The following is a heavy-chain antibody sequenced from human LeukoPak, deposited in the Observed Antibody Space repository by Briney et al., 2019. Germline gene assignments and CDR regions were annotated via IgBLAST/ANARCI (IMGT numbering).Heavy chain of an antibody. V-gene: IGHV6-1*01. CDR2: TYYRSKWYH. CDR3: ARDGSSSSFDY. Sequence: SQTLSLTCAISGDRLSSDSAAWNWIRHSPSRDLESLGRTYYRSKWYHDYAVSVKSRVTINPDKSKNQFSLQLNSVTPEDTAVYYCARDGSSSSFDYWGQGTLVTVSS. D-gene: IGHD6-6*01. CDR1: GDRLSSDSAA. J-gene: IGHJ4*02.